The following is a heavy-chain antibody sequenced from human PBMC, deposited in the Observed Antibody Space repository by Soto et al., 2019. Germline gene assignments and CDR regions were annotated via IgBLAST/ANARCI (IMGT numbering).Heavy chain of an antibody. Sequence: SETLSLTCSLYSGSLSGYYWSWIRQPPGKGLEWIGEISPSGTTNYSPSLKSRVSISVDTSKDQFSLNLTSLTAADTAVYYCARAPKVSGSAQTRPDFWGQGSLVTVSS. CDR2: ISPSGTT. CDR1: SGSLSGYY. J-gene: IGHJ4*02. D-gene: IGHD6-6*01. CDR3: ARAPKVSGSAQTRPDF. V-gene: IGHV4-34*01.